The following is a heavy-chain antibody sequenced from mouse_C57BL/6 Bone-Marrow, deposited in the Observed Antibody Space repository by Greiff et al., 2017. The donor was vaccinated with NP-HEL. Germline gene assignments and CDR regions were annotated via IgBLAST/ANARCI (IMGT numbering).Heavy chain of an antibody. Sequence: EVQLQESGPGLVKPSQSLSLTCSVTGYSITSGYYWNWIRQFPGNKLEWMGYISYDGSNNYNPSLKNRISITRDTSKNQFFLKLNSVTTEDTATYYCAKGGDRYYAMDYWGQGTSVTVSS. CDR2: ISYDGSN. D-gene: IGHD3-3*01. CDR1: GYSITSGYY. CDR3: AKGGDRYYAMDY. J-gene: IGHJ4*01. V-gene: IGHV3-6*01.